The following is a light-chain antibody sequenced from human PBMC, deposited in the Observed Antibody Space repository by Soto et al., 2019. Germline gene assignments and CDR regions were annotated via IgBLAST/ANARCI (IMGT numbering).Light chain of an antibody. CDR3: QQYGRSPQT. V-gene: IGKV3-20*01. J-gene: IGKJ1*01. Sequence: VFTLAPGGLSLSLLQSATLSCRASQSVSSRYSAWYQHKPGQAPRLLIYGASSRATGIPDRFSGSGSGTDFTLTISRLEPEDFAVYYCQQYGRSPQTFGQGTKVDI. CDR1: QSVSSRY. CDR2: GAS.